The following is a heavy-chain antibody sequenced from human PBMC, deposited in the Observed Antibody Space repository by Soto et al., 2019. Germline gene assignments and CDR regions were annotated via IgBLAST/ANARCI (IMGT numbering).Heavy chain of an antibody. D-gene: IGHD2-15*01. Sequence: SETLSLTCTVSTGSVSSYYWSWIRQPPGKGLEWIGYIYHSGSPNYNPSLKSRVTMSLDTSKNQFSLKLTSVTAADTAMYYCARHPVVVGTTRGGSLWTLAPWGQGTLVTVSS. CDR1: TGSVSSYY. V-gene: IGHV4-59*08. J-gene: IGHJ5*02. CDR3: ARHPVVVGTTRGGSLWTLAP. CDR2: IYHSGSP.